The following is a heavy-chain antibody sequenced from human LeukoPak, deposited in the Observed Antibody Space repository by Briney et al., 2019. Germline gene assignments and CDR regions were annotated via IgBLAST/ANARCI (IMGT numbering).Heavy chain of an antibody. CDR3: SRGGDDLPWGSSPDSFDI. Sequence: ASVKVSCKASGYTFTSYGISWVRQAPGQGLEWMGWISAYNGNTNYAQKLQGRVTMTTDTSTSTAYMELRSLRSDDTAVYYWSRGGDDLPWGSSPDSFDIWGQGTMVTVSS. V-gene: IGHV1-18*01. CDR2: ISAYNGNT. CDR1: GYTFTSYG. D-gene: IGHD3-16*01. J-gene: IGHJ3*02.